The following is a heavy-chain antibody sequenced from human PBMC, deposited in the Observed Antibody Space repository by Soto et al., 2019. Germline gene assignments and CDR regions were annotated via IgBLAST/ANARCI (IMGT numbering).Heavy chain of an antibody. CDR3: ARVRGWTPPKTFQNDYWFDP. V-gene: IGHV4-59*01. CDR2: IYYSGST. CDR1: GGSISSYY. Sequence: RSETLSLTCTVSGGSISSYYWSWIRQPPGKGLEWIGYIYYSGSTNYNPSLKSRVTISVDTSKNQFSLKLSSVTAADTAVYYCARVRGWTPPKTFQNDYWFDPWGQGTLVTVSS. D-gene: IGHD1-1*01. J-gene: IGHJ5*02.